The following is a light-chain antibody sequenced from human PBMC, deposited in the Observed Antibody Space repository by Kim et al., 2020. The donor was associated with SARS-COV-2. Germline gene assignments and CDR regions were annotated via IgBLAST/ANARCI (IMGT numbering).Light chain of an antibody. CDR3: QVWDSSSVV. CDR2: YDS. CDR1: NIGSKS. J-gene: IGLJ2*01. V-gene: IGLV3-21*04. Sequence: SSELTQPPSVSVAPGKTARITCGGNNIGSKSVHWYQQKPGQAPVLVIYYDSDRPSGIPERFSGSNSGNTATLTISRVEAGDEADYYCQVWDSSSVV.